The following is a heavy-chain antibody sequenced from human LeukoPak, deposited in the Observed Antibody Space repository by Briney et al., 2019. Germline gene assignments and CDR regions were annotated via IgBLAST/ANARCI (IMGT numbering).Heavy chain of an antibody. J-gene: IGHJ6*04. CDR1: GFTFSSYN. D-gene: IGHD3-10*02. CDR2: ISSSSTYI. CDR3: AELGITMIGGV. V-gene: IGHV3-21*01. Sequence: PGGSLRLSCAASGFTFSSYNMNWVRQAPGKGLEWVSSISSSSTYIYYADSVKGRFTISRDNAKNSLYLQMNSLRAEDTAVYYCAELGITMIGGVWGKGTTVTISS.